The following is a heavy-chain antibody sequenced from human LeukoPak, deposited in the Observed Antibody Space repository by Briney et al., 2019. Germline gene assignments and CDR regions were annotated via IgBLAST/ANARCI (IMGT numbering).Heavy chain of an antibody. Sequence: GGSLRLSCAASGFTFSSYSMNWVRQAPGKGLEWVSSISSSSSYIYYADSVKGRFTISRDNAKNSLYLQMNSLRAEDTAVYYCARGSASSSWYKSDDYWGQGTLVTVSS. CDR1: GFTFSSYS. CDR3: ARGSASSSWYKSDDY. CDR2: ISSSSSYI. J-gene: IGHJ4*02. D-gene: IGHD6-13*01. V-gene: IGHV3-21*01.